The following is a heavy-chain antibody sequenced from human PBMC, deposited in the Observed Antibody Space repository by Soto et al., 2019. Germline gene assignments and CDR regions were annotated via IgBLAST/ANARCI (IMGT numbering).Heavy chain of an antibody. Sequence: GGTLRLSCAASGFTFSSYAMSWVRQAPGKGLEWVSAISGSGGSTYYADSVKGRLTISRDNSKNTLYLQMNSLRAEDTAVYYCAKEIVPVYYDSSGPFDYWGQGTLVTVSS. V-gene: IGHV3-23*01. J-gene: IGHJ4*02. CDR2: ISGSGGST. CDR3: AKEIVPVYYDSSGPFDY. CDR1: GFTFSSYA. D-gene: IGHD3-22*01.